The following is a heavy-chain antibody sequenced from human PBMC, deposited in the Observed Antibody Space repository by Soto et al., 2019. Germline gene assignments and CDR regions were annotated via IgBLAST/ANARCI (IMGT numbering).Heavy chain of an antibody. CDR2: ISYDGSNK. V-gene: IGHV3-30*03. CDR3: ARATYGDLDFAEYFQH. Sequence: GGSLRLSCAASGFTFSSYGMHWVRQAPGKGLEWVAVISYDGSNKYYADSVKGRFTISRDNAKNTLYLQMSSLRAEDTAVYYCARATYGDLDFAEYFQHWGQGTPVTVSS. D-gene: IGHD4-17*01. J-gene: IGHJ1*01. CDR1: GFTFSSYG.